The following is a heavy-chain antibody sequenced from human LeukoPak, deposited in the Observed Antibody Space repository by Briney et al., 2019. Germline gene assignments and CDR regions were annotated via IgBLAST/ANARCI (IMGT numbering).Heavy chain of an antibody. D-gene: IGHD3-10*01. Sequence: ASVKVSCKASGYTFTNYAIHWVRQAPGQRLEWMGWINVGNADTKYSQKSQDRVTITRDTSANTAYMELSSLRSEDTAVYYCTRDQSTLWFGEMVVWGQGTLVTVSS. CDR3: TRDQSTLWFGEMVV. CDR1: GYTFTNYA. CDR2: INVGNADT. J-gene: IGHJ4*02. V-gene: IGHV1-3*01.